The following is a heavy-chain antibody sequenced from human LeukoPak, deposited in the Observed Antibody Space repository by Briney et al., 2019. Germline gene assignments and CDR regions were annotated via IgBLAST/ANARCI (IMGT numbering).Heavy chain of an antibody. J-gene: IGHJ4*02. CDR2: VYTSGST. CDR1: GGSISGGY. D-gene: IGHD3-22*01. CDR3: AKSYFEYSTYYSYYFNL. Sequence: PSETLSLTCTVSGGSISGGYWSWIRQPPGRGLEWIGYVYTSGSTNYNPSLKSRVTISVDTSKSQFALNLSSVTAADTAVYYCAKSYFEYSTYYSYYFNLWGQGALVTVSS. V-gene: IGHV4-4*09.